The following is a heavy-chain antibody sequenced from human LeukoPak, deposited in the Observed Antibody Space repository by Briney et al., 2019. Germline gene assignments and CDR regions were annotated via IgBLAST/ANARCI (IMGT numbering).Heavy chain of an antibody. CDR3: AKVMTNSGVEY. CDR2: ITTSGDRT. D-gene: IGHD5-12*01. V-gene: IGHV3-23*01. Sequence: VGSLRLSCAASGFTFSSSAMRWVRQAPGKRLEWVSGITTSGDRTDYADSVKGRFTISRDNSKNTLYLQMNNLRAEDTAVYYCAKVMTNSGVEYWGQGAVVIVSS. CDR1: GFTFSSSA. J-gene: IGHJ4*02.